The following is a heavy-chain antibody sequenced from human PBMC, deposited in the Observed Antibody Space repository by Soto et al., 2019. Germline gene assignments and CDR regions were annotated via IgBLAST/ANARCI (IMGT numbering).Heavy chain of an antibody. V-gene: IGHV3-13*01. Sequence: GGSLRLSCAASGFTFSSYDMHWVRQATGKGLEWVSAIGTAGDTYYPGSVKGRFTISRDSAKNSLYLQMNSLRAEDTAVYYCARDLHATAPGAFDIWGQGTMVTVSS. CDR2: IGTAGDT. J-gene: IGHJ3*02. CDR3: ARDLHATAPGAFDI. D-gene: IGHD2-15*01. CDR1: GFTFSSYD.